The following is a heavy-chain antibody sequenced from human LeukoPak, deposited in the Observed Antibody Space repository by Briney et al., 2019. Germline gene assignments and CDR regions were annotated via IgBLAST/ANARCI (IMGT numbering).Heavy chain of an antibody. J-gene: IGHJ4*02. CDR3: ARVRPMGYYDSSGYYDY. CDR2: ISAYNGNT. Sequence: ASVKVSCKASGYTFTSYGISWVRQAPGQGLEWMGWISAYNGNTNYAQKLQGRFTMTTDTSTSTAYMELRSLRSDDTAVYYCARVRPMGYYDSSGYYDYWGQGTLVTVSS. V-gene: IGHV1-18*01. CDR1: GYTFTSYG. D-gene: IGHD3-22*01.